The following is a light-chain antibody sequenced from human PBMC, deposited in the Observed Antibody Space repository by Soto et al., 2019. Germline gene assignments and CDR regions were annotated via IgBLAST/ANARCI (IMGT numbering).Light chain of an antibody. CDR1: QSVGSIY. CDR3: QQYNNWPLT. J-gene: IGKJ4*01. V-gene: IGKV3-20*01. CDR2: GAS. Sequence: EIVLTQSPGTLSLSPGERATLSCRASQSVGSIYLAWYQQKLGQAPRLLIYGASTRATGIPDRFSGSGSGTDFTLTISRLEPEDFAVYYCQQYNNWPLTFGGGTKVDIK.